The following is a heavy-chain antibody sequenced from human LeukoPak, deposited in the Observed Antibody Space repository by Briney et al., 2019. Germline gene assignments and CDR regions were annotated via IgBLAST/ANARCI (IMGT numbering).Heavy chain of an antibody. CDR3: ASFELLGKRFDP. D-gene: IGHD1-26*01. V-gene: IGHV1-46*01. Sequence: GATVKVSCKASGHTVTNYYMHWVRQAPGQGLEWMGIINPSGGSINCAQKFQGRVTMTSDTSTSTIYMELSNLRSEDTAVYYCASFELLGKRFDPWGQGTLVTVSS. CDR1: GHTVTNYY. CDR2: INPSGGSI. J-gene: IGHJ5*02.